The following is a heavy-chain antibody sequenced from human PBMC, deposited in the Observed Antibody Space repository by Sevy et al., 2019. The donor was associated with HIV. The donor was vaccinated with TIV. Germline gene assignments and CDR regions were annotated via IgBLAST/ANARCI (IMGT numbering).Heavy chain of an antibody. Sequence: RGSLRLSCAASGFTFSSYWMHWVRQAPGKGLVWVSRVNSDGSSTSYADSVKGRFTISRDNAKNTLYLQMNSLRAEDTAVYYCARGAAAGTFDYWGQRTLVTVSS. J-gene: IGHJ4*02. CDR2: VNSDGSST. V-gene: IGHV3-74*01. D-gene: IGHD6-13*01. CDR3: ARGAAAGTFDY. CDR1: GFTFSSYW.